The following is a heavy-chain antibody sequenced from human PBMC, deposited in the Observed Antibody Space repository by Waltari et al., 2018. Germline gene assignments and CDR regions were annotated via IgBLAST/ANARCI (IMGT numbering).Heavy chain of an antibody. Sequence: QVQLVESGGGVVQPGRSLRLFCAASGFTFSGYVMPWVRQAPGKGRRQAPGKGLEGVAVIWYDGSKKYYADSVKGRFTISRDNSKNTLYLQMSSLRAEDTAVYYCARIDYGDYGVIDYWGQGTLVTVSS. J-gene: IGHJ4*02. D-gene: IGHD4-17*01. CDR1: GFTFSGYV. CDR3: ARIDYGDYGVIDY. CDR2: IWYDGSKK. V-gene: IGHV3-33*01.